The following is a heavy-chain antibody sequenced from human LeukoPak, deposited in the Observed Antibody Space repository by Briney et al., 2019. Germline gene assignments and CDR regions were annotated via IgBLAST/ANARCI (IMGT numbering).Heavy chain of an antibody. J-gene: IGHJ4*02. CDR1: GGSISSYY. Sequence: PSETLPLTCTVSGGSISSYYWSWIRQPPGKGLEWIGYIYTSGSTNYNPSLKSRVTISVDTSKNQFSLKLSSVTAADTAVYYCARSGTAMVSPYSDSYYFDYWGQGTLVTVSS. CDR3: ARSGTAMVSPYSDSYYFDY. D-gene: IGHD5-18*01. CDR2: IYTSGST. V-gene: IGHV4-4*09.